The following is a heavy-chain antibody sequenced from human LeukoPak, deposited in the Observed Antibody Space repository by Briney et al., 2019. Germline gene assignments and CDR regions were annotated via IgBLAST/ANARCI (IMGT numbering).Heavy chain of an antibody. CDR1: GFPFSSYS. CDR2: ISSSSSYI. V-gene: IGHV3-21*01. Sequence: GSLRLSCAASGFPFSSYSMNWVRPAPGKGLEWVSSISSSSSYIYYADSVKGRFTISRDNAKNSLYLQMNSLRAEDTAVYYCARDPPGSSPPLDYWGQGTLVTVSS. D-gene: IGHD6-6*01. J-gene: IGHJ4*02. CDR3: ARDPPGSSPPLDY.